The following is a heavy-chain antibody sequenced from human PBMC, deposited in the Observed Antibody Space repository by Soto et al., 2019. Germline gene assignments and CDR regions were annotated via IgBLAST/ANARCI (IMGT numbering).Heavy chain of an antibody. CDR2: INAGNGNT. Sequence: QVQLVQSGAEEKKPGASVKVSCKASGYTFTSYAMHWGREAPGQRLKWMGWINAGNGNTKYSQKFQGRVTITRDTSASTAYMELSSLRSEDTAVYSCARHGSGWDYWGQGTMVTVSS. J-gene: IGHJ4*02. D-gene: IGHD6-19*01. CDR1: GYTFTSYA. CDR3: ARHGSGWDY. V-gene: IGHV1-3*05.